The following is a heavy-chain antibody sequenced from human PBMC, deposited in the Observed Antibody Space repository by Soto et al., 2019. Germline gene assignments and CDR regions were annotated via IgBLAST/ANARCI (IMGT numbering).Heavy chain of an antibody. D-gene: IGHD6-13*01. V-gene: IGHV3-48*03. CDR2: ISSSGSTI. J-gene: IGHJ6*02. CDR1: GFTFISYE. CDR3: AREGGGEQQLVRWGYYYYGMDV. Sequence: PGGSLRLSCAASGFTFISYEMNWVRQAPGKGLEWVSYISSSGSTIYYADSVKGRFTISRDNAKNSLYLQMNSLRAEDTAVYYCAREGGGEQQLVRWGYYYYGMDVWGQGTTVTVSS.